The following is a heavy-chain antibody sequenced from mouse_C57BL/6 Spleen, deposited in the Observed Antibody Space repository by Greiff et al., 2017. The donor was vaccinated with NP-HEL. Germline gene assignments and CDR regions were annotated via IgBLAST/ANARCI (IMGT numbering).Heavy chain of an antibody. CDR3: TEGYERYDPTAYVDY. CDR1: GYTFTSYW. V-gene: IGHV1-5*01. Sequence: EVQLQQSGTVLARPGASVKMSCKTSGYTFTSYWMHWVKQRPGQGLEWIGAIYPGNSDTSYNQKFKGKAKLTAVTSASTAYMELSSLTNEDSAVYYCTEGYERYDPTAYVDYWGQGTTLTVSS. CDR2: IYPGNSDT. J-gene: IGHJ2*01. D-gene: IGHD2-3*01.